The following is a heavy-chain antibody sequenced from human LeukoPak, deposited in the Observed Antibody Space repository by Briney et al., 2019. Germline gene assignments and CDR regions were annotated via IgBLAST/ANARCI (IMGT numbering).Heavy chain of an antibody. J-gene: IGHJ4*02. CDR1: GYTFTTNA. V-gene: IGHV1-3*01. D-gene: IGHD3-9*01. CDR3: AREHDTLTGMSFDY. Sequence: ASVKVSCTASGYTFTTNAMNWVRQAPGQGLEWMGWINAGNGNTKYSQKFQGRVTISRDTSASTVYMELSSLRSEDTAVYYCAREHDTLTGMSFDYWGQGTLVTVSS. CDR2: INAGNGNT.